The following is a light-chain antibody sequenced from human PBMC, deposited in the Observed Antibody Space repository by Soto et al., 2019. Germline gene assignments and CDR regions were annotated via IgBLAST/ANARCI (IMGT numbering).Light chain of an antibody. V-gene: IGKV1-39*01. J-gene: IGKJ4*01. CDR2: AAS. CDR3: QQYDNLPPLT. CDR1: QSISTN. Sequence: DIQMTQSPSSLSASVGDRVTITCRASQSISTNLNWYEQRPGEAPKLLIYAASSLQSGVPSRFSGTGSGTDFTLTIRSLQPEDFATYYCQQYDNLPPLTFGGGTKVEIK.